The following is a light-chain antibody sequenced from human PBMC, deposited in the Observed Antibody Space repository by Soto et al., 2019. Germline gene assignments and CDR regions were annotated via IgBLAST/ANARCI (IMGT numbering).Light chain of an antibody. CDR2: TGS. CDR3: QQYNSYLYT. Sequence: DIQMTQSPSSVSASVGDTVAITCRASQSISSWLACYQQRPGEAPKLLIYTGSILQVGVPSRFSGSGSGTDFILTISSLQPDDFATYYCQQYNSYLYTFGQGTKLEIK. V-gene: IGKV1D-16*01. CDR1: QSISSW. J-gene: IGKJ2*01.